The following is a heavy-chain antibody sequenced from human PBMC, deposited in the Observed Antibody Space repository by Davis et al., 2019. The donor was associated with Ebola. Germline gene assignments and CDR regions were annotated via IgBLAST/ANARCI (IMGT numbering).Heavy chain of an antibody. Sequence: PSETLSLTCFVSNGTFTNYYWSWIRQAPGKGLEWIGYIFYSGSTTYNPSLKGRVTISVDTSKSRFSLNLSSVTAADTAVYYCARGLVVPVAALNHMDVWGEGTMVTVSS. J-gene: IGHJ6*03. CDR1: NGTFTNYY. V-gene: IGHV4-59*01. D-gene: IGHD2-15*01. CDR2: IFYSGST. CDR3: ARGLVVPVAALNHMDV.